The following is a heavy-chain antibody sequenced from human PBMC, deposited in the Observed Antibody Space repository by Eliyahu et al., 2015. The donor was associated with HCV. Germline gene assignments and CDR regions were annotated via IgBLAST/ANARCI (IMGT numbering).Heavy chain of an antibody. CDR2: LWHDGTTE. Sequence: QVELLESGGGVVQPGKXXRXXCEVSGTTIRSLGXNWVRQGPGQRLDWLADLWHDGTTEFYAESVRGRFTISRDNSKNTLYLQMNSLRIEDTALYYCAAASGSYIDYWGQGTLVTVSS. CDR3: AAASGSYIDY. V-gene: IGHV3-33*01. CDR1: GTTIRSLG. D-gene: IGHD1-26*01. J-gene: IGHJ4*02.